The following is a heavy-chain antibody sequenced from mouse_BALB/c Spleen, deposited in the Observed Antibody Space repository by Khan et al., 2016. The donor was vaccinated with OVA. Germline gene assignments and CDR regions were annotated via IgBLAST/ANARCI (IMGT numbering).Heavy chain of an antibody. D-gene: IGHD1-1*01. J-gene: IGHJ2*01. CDR1: GYSITSGYA. V-gene: IGHV3-2*02. CDR3: ARGNYYGYYFDY. CDR2: ISYSGGT. Sequence: VQLKESGPGLVKPSQSLSLTCTVTGYSITSGYAWNWIRQFPGNKLEWMGYISYSGGTRYNPSLKSRISITRDTSKNQFFLQLNSVTTEDTATYCCARGNYYGYYFDYWGQGTTLTVSS.